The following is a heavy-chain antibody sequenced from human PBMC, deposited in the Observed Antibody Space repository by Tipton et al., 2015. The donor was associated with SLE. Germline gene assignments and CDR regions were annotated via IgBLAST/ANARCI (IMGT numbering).Heavy chain of an antibody. J-gene: IGHJ4*02. Sequence: TLSLTCAVYGGSFSGYYWSWIRQPPGKGLEWIGEINHSGSTNYNPSLKSRVTISVDTSKNQFSLKLGSVTAADTAVYYCARVGHSTPDYWGQGTLVTVSS. CDR3: ARVGHSTPDY. V-gene: IGHV4-34*01. CDR2: INHSGST. D-gene: IGHD2-2*01. CDR1: GGSFSGYY.